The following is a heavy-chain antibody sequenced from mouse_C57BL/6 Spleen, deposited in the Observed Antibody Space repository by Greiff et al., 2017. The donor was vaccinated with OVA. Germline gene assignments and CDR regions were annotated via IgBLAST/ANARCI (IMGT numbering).Heavy chain of an antibody. V-gene: IGHV1-80*01. J-gene: IGHJ2*01. CDR1: GYAFSSYW. Sequence: QVQLQQSGAELVKPGASVKISCKASGYAFSSYWMNWVKQRPGKGLEWIGQIYPGDGDTNYNGQFKGKATLPADKSSSTAYMQLSSLTSEDSAVYFCAMITSGGVFDYWGQGTTLTVSS. D-gene: IGHD2-4*01. CDR3: AMITSGGVFDY. CDR2: IYPGDGDT.